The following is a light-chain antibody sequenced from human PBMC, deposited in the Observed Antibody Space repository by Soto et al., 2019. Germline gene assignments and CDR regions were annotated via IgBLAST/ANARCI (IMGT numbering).Light chain of an antibody. Sequence: QSALTQPASVSGSPGQSITISCTGSSSDVGNFNLVSWYQQHPGKAPKLMIYAFSERPSGVSNRFSGSKSGNTASLTISGLEAEDEADYYCCSYAGSSTWVFGGGTKVTVL. CDR3: CSYAGSSTWV. V-gene: IGLV2-23*02. J-gene: IGLJ3*02. CDR2: AFS. CDR1: SSDVGNFNL.